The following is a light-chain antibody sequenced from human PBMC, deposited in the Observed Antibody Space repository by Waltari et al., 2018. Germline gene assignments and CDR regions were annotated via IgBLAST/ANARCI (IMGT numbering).Light chain of an antibody. CDR3: QQASSFPIT. CDR1: QGINRW. CDR2: SAS. Sequence: DIQMTQSPSSVSASVGDRVTITCRASQGINRWLAWDQQKPGKAPKLLIYSASTLYSGVPSRFSGSGSGTDFTLTISSLQPEDFATYYCQQASSFPITFGQGTRLEIK. J-gene: IGKJ5*01. V-gene: IGKV1-12*01.